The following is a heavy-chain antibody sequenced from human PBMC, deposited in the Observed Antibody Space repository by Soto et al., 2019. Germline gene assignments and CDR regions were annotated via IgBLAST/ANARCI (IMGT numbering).Heavy chain of an antibody. CDR1: GFTFGSYS. V-gene: IGHV3-21*01. CDR2: ISSSSSYI. D-gene: IGHD2-2*01. CDR3: ARGRATRNNWFDP. J-gene: IGHJ5*02. Sequence: LRLSCAASGFTFGSYSMNWVRQAPGKGLEWVSSISSSSSYIYYADSVKGRFTISRDNAKNSLYLQMNSLRAEDTAVYYCARGRATRNNWFDPWGQGTLVTVSS.